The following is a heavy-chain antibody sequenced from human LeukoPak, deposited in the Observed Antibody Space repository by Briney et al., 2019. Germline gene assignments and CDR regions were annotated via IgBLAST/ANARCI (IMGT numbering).Heavy chain of an antibody. CDR2: INHSGST. Sequence: SETLSLTCAVYGGSFSGYYWSWIRQPPGKALEWIGEINHSGSTNYNPSLKSRVTISVDTSKNQFSLKLSSVTAADTAVYYCASYCSSTSCYGMDVWGQGTTVTVSS. J-gene: IGHJ6*02. CDR3: ASYCSSTSCYGMDV. D-gene: IGHD2-2*01. V-gene: IGHV4-34*01. CDR1: GGSFSGYY.